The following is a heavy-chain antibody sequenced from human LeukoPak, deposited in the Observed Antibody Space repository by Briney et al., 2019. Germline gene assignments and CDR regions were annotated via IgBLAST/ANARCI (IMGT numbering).Heavy chain of an antibody. V-gene: IGHV3-11*01. CDR1: GFTFSDYY. CDR3: ARDAKITMVRGVFDY. CDR2: ISSSGSTI. Sequence: PGGSLRLSCAASGFTFSDYYMSWIRQAPGKGLEWVSYISSSGSTIYYADSVKGRFTISRDNAKNSLYLQMNSLRAEDTAVYYCARDAKITMVRGVFDYWGQGTLVTVSS. J-gene: IGHJ4*02. D-gene: IGHD3-10*01.